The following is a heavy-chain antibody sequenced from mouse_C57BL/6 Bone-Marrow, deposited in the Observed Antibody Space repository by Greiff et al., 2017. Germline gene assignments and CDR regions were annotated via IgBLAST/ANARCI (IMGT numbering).Heavy chain of an antibody. CDR3: ARSSATVVAKGY. CDR2: IHPNSGST. J-gene: IGHJ2*01. V-gene: IGHV1-64*01. D-gene: IGHD1-1*01. Sequence: QVQLKQPGAELVKPGASVKLSCKASGYTFTSYWMHWVKQRPGQGLEWIGMIHPNSGSTNYNEKFKSKATLTVDKSSSTAYMQLSSLTSEDSAVYYCARSSATVVAKGYWGQGTTLTVSS. CDR1: GYTFTSYW.